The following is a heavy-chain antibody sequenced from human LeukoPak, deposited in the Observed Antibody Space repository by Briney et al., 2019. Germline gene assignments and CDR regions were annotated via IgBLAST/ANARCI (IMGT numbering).Heavy chain of an antibody. D-gene: IGHD3-22*01. CDR1: GGSISSYY. V-gene: IGHV4-59*08. J-gene: IGHJ6*02. Sequence: PSETLSLTCTVSGGSISSYYWSWIRQPPGKGLEWIGYIYYSGSTNYNPSLKSRVTISVDTSKNQFSLKLSSVTAADTAVYYCARYRYDSSGYYYVIYYGMDVWGQGTTVTVSS. CDR2: IYYSGST. CDR3: ARYRYDSSGYYYVIYYGMDV.